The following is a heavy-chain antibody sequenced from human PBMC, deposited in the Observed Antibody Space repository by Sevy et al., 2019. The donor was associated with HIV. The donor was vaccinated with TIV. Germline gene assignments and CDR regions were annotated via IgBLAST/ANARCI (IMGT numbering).Heavy chain of an antibody. CDR3: AIDPRDGGDY. CDR2: ISTGSTTI. D-gene: IGHD3-16*01. V-gene: IGHV3-48*02. CDR1: GFIFSSYS. Sequence: GGSLRLSCAASGFIFSSYSMNWVRQAPGKGLEWISYISTGSTTIYHADSVKGRFTVSRDNARSSLFLQMNSLRDEDTAVYYCAIDPRDGGDYWGQGTLVTVSS. J-gene: IGHJ4*02.